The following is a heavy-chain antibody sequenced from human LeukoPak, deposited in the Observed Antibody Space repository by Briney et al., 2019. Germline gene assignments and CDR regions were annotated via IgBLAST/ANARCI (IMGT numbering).Heavy chain of an antibody. CDR3: AKGKEDVYSGMDV. V-gene: IGHV3-23*01. CDR2: MSGSGRST. Sequence: GGSLRLSCAASGFTFSSYAMNWVRQAPGKGLEWVSFMSGSGRSTNSADSVKGRFTISRDNSKNTLYLQMNTLRAEDKAVYYCAKGKEDVYSGMDVWGRGTTVTVSS. CDR1: GFTFSSYA. D-gene: IGHD1-14*01. J-gene: IGHJ6*02.